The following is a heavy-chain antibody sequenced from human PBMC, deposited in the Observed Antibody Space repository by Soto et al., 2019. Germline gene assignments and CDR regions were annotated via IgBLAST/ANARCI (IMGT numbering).Heavy chain of an antibody. D-gene: IGHD2-2*01. V-gene: IGHV3-23*01. CDR2: ISGSGGRT. CDR1: GFTFSSYA. Sequence: EVQLLESGGGLVQPGGSLRLSCAASGFTFSSYAMSWVRQAPGKGLEWVSAISGSGGRTYYADSVKGRFTISRDNSKNTLYLQMNSLRAEDTAVYYCAKGSSTSLSYYYYYGMDVWGQGTTVTVSS. CDR3: AKGSSTSLSYYYYYGMDV. J-gene: IGHJ6*02.